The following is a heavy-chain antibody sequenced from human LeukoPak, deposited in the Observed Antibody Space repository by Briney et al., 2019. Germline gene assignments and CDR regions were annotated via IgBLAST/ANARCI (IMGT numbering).Heavy chain of an antibody. Sequence: GGSLRLSCAASGFTFSSYWMSWVRQAPGKGLEWVANIKQDGSEKYYVDSVKGRFTISRDNAKNSLYLQMNSLRAEDTAVYYCASEPYYDSSGYSDYWGKGTLVTVSS. CDR3: ASEPYYDSSGYSDY. CDR2: IKQDGSEK. CDR1: GFTFSSYW. V-gene: IGHV3-7*01. D-gene: IGHD3-22*01. J-gene: IGHJ4*02.